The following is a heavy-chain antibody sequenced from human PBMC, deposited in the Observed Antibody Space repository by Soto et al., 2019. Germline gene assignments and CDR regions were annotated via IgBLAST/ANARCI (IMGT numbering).Heavy chain of an antibody. CDR1: GGTFSSYA. J-gene: IGHJ5*02. D-gene: IGHD3-3*01. Sequence: SVKVSCKASGGTFSSYAISWVRQAPGQGLEWMGGIIPIFGTANYAQKFQGRVTITADESTSTAYMELSSLRSEDTAVYYCARGNYYDFWSGYSRVNWFDPWGQGTLVTVSS. CDR3: ARGNYYDFWSGYSRVNWFDP. CDR2: IIPIFGTA. V-gene: IGHV1-69*13.